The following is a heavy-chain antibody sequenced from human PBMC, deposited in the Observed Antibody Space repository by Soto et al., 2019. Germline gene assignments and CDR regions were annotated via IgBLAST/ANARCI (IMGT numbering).Heavy chain of an antibody. CDR1: GDSISSGGYY. J-gene: IGHJ3*01. D-gene: IGHD4-17*01. Sequence: QVQLQESGPGLVKPSQTLSLTCTVSGDSISSGGYYWSWIRQHSGKGLEWIGYIYYSGSTYYNPFLKSRVTISVDTSKNQFSLKLSSVTAADTAVYYCARETDEYGDSSRLYPPPRDAFDLWGQGTMVTVSS. CDR2: IYYSGST. V-gene: IGHV4-31*03. CDR3: ARETDEYGDSSRLYPPPRDAFDL.